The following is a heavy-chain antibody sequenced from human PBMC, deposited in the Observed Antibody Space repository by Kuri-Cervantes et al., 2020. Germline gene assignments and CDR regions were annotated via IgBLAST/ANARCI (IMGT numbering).Heavy chain of an antibody. Sequence: ASVKVSCKASGGTFSSYAISWVRQAPGQGLEWMGWISAYNGNTNYAQNLQGRVTMTTDTSTSTAYMELRSLRSDDTAVYYCARGGTYDYIWGSYRNDGFDIWGQGTMVTVSS. V-gene: IGHV1-18*01. J-gene: IGHJ3*02. CDR3: ARGGTYDYIWGSYRNDGFDI. CDR1: GGTFSSYA. CDR2: ISAYNGNT. D-gene: IGHD3-16*02.